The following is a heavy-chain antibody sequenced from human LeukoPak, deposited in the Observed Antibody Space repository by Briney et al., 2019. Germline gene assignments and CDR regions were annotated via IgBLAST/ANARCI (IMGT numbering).Heavy chain of an antibody. Sequence: GGSLRLSCAASGFTFSSYAMHWVRQAPGKGLEYVSAISSNGGSIYYANSVKGRFTISRDNSKNTLYLQMGSLRAEDMAVYDCARSMRPYCGGDCPLQPFGGEGTLVTVSS. J-gene: IGHJ4*02. CDR1: GFTFSSYA. CDR3: ARSMRPYCGGDCPLQPF. CDR2: ISSNGGSI. V-gene: IGHV3-64*01. D-gene: IGHD2-21*02.